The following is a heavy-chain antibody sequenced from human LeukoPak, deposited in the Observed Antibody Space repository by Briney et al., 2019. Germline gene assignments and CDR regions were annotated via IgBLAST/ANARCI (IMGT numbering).Heavy chain of an antibody. V-gene: IGHV1-46*01. CDR2: INPSGGST. J-gene: IGHJ3*02. CDR3: AREGVYAPDPSSYHRDAFDI. CDR1: GYTFTSYY. D-gene: IGHD3-16*02. Sequence: GASVKVSCKASGYTFTSYYMHWVRQAPGQGLEWMGIINPSGGSTSYAQKFQGRVTMTRDTSTSTVYMELSSLRSEDTAVYYCAREGVYAPDPSSYHRDAFDIWGQGTVVIVSS.